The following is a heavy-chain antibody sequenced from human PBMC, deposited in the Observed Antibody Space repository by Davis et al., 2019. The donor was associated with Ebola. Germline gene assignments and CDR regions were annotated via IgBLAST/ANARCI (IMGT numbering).Heavy chain of an antibody. V-gene: IGHV3-53*01. J-gene: IGHJ4*02. CDR2: IYSGGST. CDR3: ARESPYYDSSGYYYAFDY. D-gene: IGHD3-22*01. Sequence: GESLKISCAASGFTFSSYGMHWVRQAPGKGLEWVSVIYSGGSTYYADSVKGRFTISRDNSKNTLYLQMNSLRAEDTAVYYCARESPYYDSSGYYYAFDYWGQGTLVTVSS. CDR1: GFTFSSYG.